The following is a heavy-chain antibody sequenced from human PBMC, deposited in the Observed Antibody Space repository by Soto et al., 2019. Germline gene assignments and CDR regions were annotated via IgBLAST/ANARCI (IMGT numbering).Heavy chain of an antibody. CDR1: GGTFSSYA. J-gene: IGHJ6*02. V-gene: IGHV1-69*06. D-gene: IGHD2-15*01. CDR2: IIPIFGTA. CDR3: ARDHRHVVVVAAIYYGMDV. Sequence: SVEVSCKACGGTFSSYAISWVRQAPGQGLEWMGGIIPIFGTANYAQKFQGRVTITADKSTSTAYMELSSLRSEDTAVYYCARDHRHVVVVAAIYYGMDVWGQGTTVTVSS.